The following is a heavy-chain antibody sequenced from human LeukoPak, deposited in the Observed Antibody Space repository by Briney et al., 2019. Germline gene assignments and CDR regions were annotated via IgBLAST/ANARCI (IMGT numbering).Heavy chain of an antibody. CDR3: ARVVGAAAGSGGFDP. V-gene: IGHV1-2*02. CDR1: GYTFTVYY. J-gene: IGHJ5*02. CDR2: INPNSGGT. D-gene: IGHD6-13*01. Sequence: ASVKVSCKASGYTFTVYYMHWVRQAPGQGLEWMGWINPNSGGTNYAQKFQGRVTMTRNTSISTAYMELSSLRSEDTAVYYCARVVGAAAGSGGFDPWGQGTLVTVSS.